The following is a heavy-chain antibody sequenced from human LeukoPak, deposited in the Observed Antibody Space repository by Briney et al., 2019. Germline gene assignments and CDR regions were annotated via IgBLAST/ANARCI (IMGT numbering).Heavy chain of an antibody. CDR3: ARDRNDFWSGRRGVDY. CDR1: GFSFSSYI. J-gene: IGHJ4*02. V-gene: IGHV3-48*02. D-gene: IGHD3-3*01. CDR2: ISSSSSTI. Sequence: GGSLRLSCAASGFSFSSYIMNWVRQAPGKGLEWVSHISSSSSTIYYADSVKGRFTVSRDNTKDTLYLQMNSLRDEDTAVYYCARDRNDFWSGRRGVDYWGQGTLVTVSS.